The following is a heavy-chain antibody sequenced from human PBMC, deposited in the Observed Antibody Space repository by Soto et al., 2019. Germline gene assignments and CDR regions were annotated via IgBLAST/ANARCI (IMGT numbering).Heavy chain of an antibody. CDR1: GYTFTSYA. CDR2: INAGNGNT. J-gene: IGHJ4*02. D-gene: IGHD2-21*02. CDR3: ARSIVVVTALDY. V-gene: IGHV1-3*01. Sequence: QVQLVQSGAEVKKPGASVKVSCKASGYTFTSYAMHWVRQAPGQRLEWLGWINAGNGNTKYSQKFQGRVTITRDTSASTANMELSSLRSADTAVYYCARSIVVVTALDYWGQGTLVTVSS.